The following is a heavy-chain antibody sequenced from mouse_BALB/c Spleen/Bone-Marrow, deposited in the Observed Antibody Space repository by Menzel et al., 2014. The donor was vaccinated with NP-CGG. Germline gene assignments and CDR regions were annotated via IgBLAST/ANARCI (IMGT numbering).Heavy chain of an antibody. CDR2: IDPASGNI. V-gene: IGHV14-3*02. CDR3: ASLTGTFDY. CDR1: GFNIKDTY. Sequence: EVHLVESGTDLVKPGASVKLSCTASGFNIKDTYMHWVKQRPEQGLDWIGRIDPASGNIQYDPKFQGRAAITADTSSNTAHLQLSSLTSEDTAVYYCASLTGTFDYWGQGTPLTVSS. D-gene: IGHD4-1*01. J-gene: IGHJ2*01.